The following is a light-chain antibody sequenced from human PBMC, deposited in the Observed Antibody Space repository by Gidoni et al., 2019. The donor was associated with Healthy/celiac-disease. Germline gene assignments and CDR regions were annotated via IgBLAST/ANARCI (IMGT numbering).Light chain of an antibody. J-gene: IGKJ4*01. V-gene: IGKV3-15*01. CDR3: QQYNNWPLT. CDR1: QSVGSD. Sequence: EIVMPHSPTTLSVSPGERATLSCRASQSVGSDLAWYQQKPGQAPRLLIHGASTRATGIPARFSGTGSGTEFTLTISSLQSEDFAVYYCQQYNNWPLTFGGGTKVGIK. CDR2: GAS.